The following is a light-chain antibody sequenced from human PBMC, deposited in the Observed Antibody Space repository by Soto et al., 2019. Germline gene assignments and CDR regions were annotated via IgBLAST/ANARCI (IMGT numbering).Light chain of an antibody. CDR3: QVWNGRSFQGV. CDR2: DDS. V-gene: IGLV3-21*02. J-gene: IGLJ1*01. CDR1: RIGTKS. Sequence: SYELTQPPSVSVAPGQTTSIACGGDRIGTKSVNWYQQRPGQAPVVVVYDDSDRPTGIPERFSGSNSGNTATLTISRVEAGDEADYYCQVWNGRSFQGVFGPGTKVTVL.